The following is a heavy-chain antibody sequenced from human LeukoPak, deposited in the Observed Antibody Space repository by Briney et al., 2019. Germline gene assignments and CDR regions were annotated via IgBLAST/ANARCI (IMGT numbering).Heavy chain of an antibody. CDR1: GFSLRTSGVG. V-gene: IGHV2-5*02. J-gene: IGHJ4*02. CDR3: AHLGGVIRFDY. CDR2: IYWDDDK. Sequence: YGPTLVKPTPTLTLTCTFSGFSLRTSGVGVGWIRQPPGKALEWLALIYWDDDKRYSPSLKSRLTIIKDTSKTQVVLTMTNMDPVDTATYYCAHLGGVIRFDYWGQGTLVTVSS. D-gene: IGHD3-16*01.